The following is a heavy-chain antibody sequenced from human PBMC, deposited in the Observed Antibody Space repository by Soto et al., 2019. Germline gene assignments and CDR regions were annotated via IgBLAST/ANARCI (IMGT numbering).Heavy chain of an antibody. CDR2: VWFDGSDK. CDR3: ARFYCSSDSCYSVGGFDV. D-gene: IGHD2-15*01. V-gene: IGHV3-33*01. J-gene: IGHJ3*01. CDR1: GFTFSKYG. Sequence: GGSLRLSCAASGFTFSKYGMHWLRQAPGKGLEWVAGVWFDGSDKYYRDSVKSRFTVSRHNSENTLSLQVNSLRVEDTAVYFCARFYCSSDSCYSVGGFDVWGEGTMVTVSS.